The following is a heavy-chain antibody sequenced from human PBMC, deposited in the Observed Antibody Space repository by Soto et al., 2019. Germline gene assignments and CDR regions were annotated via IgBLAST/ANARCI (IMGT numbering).Heavy chain of an antibody. V-gene: IGHV4-39*01. CDR3: ARHMRAAAAPLAH. CDR2: IHYSGST. D-gene: IGHD6-25*01. J-gene: IGHJ4*02. Sequence: SETLSLTCTVSGGSIRDTIYYWGWIRQPPGKGLEWIGSIHYSGSTHYNPSLKSRVTISVDPSKRQFSLNLTSVTPADTSVYYCARHMRAAAAPLAHWGQGTVVT. CDR1: GGSIRDTIYY.